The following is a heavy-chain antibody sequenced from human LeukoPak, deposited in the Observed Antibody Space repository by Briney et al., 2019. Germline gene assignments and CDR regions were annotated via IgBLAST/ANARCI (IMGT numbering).Heavy chain of an antibody. Sequence: SETLSLTCTVSGGSISSYYWSWIRQPAGKGLEWIGRIYTSGSANYNPSLKSRVTMSEDTSKNQFSLKLSSVTAADTAVYYCARDLKQWLAIGAFDIWGQGTMVTVSS. V-gene: IGHV4-4*07. J-gene: IGHJ3*02. CDR3: ARDLKQWLAIGAFDI. CDR2: IYTSGSA. CDR1: GGSISSYY. D-gene: IGHD6-19*01.